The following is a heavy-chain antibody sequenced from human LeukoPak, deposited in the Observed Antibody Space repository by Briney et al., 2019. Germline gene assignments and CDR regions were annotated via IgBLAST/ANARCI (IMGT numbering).Heavy chain of an antibody. V-gene: IGHV3-7*01. J-gene: IGHJ5*02. CDR2: IKSDGSEK. CDR1: GFTFTNNW. CDR3: VRALGSPTADR. Sequence: GGSLRLSCAASGFTFTNNWMSWDRQAPGKGLEWVANIKSDGSEKYYVDSVEGRFTISRDNARNIVSLQMDSLRGEDTAVYYCVRALGSPTADRWGQGTLVTASS. D-gene: IGHD3-16*01.